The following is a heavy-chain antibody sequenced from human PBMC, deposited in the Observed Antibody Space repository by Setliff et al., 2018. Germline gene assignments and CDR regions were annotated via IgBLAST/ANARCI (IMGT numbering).Heavy chain of an antibody. D-gene: IGHD3-3*01. V-gene: IGHV4-59*02. CDR2: VFYSGDT. CDR1: GGSVKSHY. CDR3: ARMTGFLYMDV. Sequence: PSETLSLTCTVSGGSVKSHYWSWIRQTPEKGLEWIGFVFYSGDTRYNPSLKSRVTMSVDTSMNQFSLNLNSVTAADTAVYYCARMTGFLYMDVWGKGTPVTVSS. J-gene: IGHJ6*03.